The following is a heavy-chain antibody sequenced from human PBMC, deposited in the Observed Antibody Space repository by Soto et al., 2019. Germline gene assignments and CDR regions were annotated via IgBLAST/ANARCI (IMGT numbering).Heavy chain of an antibody. J-gene: IGHJ5*02. CDR1: GFTFSSYA. Sequence: EVQLLETGGGLVQPGESLRLSCAASGFTFSSYAMSWVRQAPGKGLEWVSTINGGGIDTYDAESVRGQFTISRDNAKNTLDLQMTRLTAVDTAVYYGAGRAVEGGRCCFDPWGPGTRVTVSS. V-gene: IGHV3-23*05. CDR2: INGGGIDT. CDR3: AGRAVEGGRCCFDP. D-gene: IGHD1-1*01.